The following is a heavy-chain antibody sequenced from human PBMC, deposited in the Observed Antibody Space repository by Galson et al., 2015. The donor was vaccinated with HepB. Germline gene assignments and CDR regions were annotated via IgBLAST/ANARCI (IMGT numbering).Heavy chain of an antibody. Sequence: SVKVSCKASGGTFSSYAISWVRQAPGQGLEWMGGIIPIFGTANYAQKFQGRVTITADEPTSTAYMELSSLRSEDTAVYYCARKRGFWEMATIRGHWFDPWGQGTLVTVSS. CDR1: GGTFSSYA. CDR3: ARKRGFWEMATIRGHWFDP. CDR2: IIPIFGTA. J-gene: IGHJ5*02. D-gene: IGHD5-24*01. V-gene: IGHV1-69*13.